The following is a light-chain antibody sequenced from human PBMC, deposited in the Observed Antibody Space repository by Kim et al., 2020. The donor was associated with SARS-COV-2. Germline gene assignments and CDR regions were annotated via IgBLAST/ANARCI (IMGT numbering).Light chain of an antibody. CDR3: QQYDDYPYT. Sequence: DIQMTQSPSSLSASAGDRITITCQASRGITTYVNWYQLKPGKAPKLLVYDASNLETGVPPRFSGSGSGTDFTLSISNLQPEDVATYYCQQYDDYPYTFGQGTKLEI. V-gene: IGKV1-33*01. CDR2: DAS. J-gene: IGKJ2*01. CDR1: RGITTY.